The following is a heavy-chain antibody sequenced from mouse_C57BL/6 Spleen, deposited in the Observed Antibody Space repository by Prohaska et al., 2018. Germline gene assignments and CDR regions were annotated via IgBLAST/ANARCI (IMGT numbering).Heavy chain of an antibody. CDR3: ARGGYDGYYDYYAMDY. V-gene: IGHV5-16*01. CDR2: INYDGSST. CDR1: GFTFSDYY. D-gene: IGHD2-3*01. J-gene: IGHJ4*01. Sequence: EVKLVESEGGLVQPGSSMKLSCTASGFTFSDYYMAWVRQVPEKGLEWVAIINYDGSSTYYLDSLKSRFIISRDNAKNILYLQMSSLKSEDTATYYCARGGYDGYYDYYAMDYWGQGTSVTVSS.